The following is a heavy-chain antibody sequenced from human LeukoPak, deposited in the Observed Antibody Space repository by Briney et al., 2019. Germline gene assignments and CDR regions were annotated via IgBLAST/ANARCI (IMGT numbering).Heavy chain of an antibody. CDR3: ARDRYYGSGSYFRGNDY. V-gene: IGHV1-18*01. J-gene: IGHJ4*02. Sequence: ASVKVSCKASGYTFTSYGISWVRQAPGQGLEWMGWISAYNGNTNYAQKLQGRVTMTTDTSTSTAYMELRSLGSDDTAMYYCARDRYYGSGSYFRGNDYWGQGTLVTVSS. CDR1: GYTFTSYG. D-gene: IGHD3-10*01. CDR2: ISAYNGNT.